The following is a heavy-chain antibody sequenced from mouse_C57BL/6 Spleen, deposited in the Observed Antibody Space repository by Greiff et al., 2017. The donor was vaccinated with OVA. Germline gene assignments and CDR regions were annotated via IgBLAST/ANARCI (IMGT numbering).Heavy chain of an antibody. J-gene: IGHJ2*01. CDR1: GYTFTSYW. D-gene: IGHD2-3*01. CDR2: IHPNSGST. Sequence: QVQLQQPGAELVKPGASVKLSCKASGYTFTSYWMHWVKQRPGQGLEWIGMIHPNSGSTNYNEKFKSKATLTVDKSSSTAYMQLSSLTSEDSAVYYCARVYGGYYSYYFDYWGQGTTLTVSS. CDR3: ARVYGGYYSYYFDY. V-gene: IGHV1-64*01.